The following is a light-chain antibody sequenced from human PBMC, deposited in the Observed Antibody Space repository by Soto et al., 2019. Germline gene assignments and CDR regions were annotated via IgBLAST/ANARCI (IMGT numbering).Light chain of an antibody. CDR1: QNIRSY. CDR2: GAS. Sequence: EIVLTQSPGTLSLFPGERATLSCRASQNIRSYIAWYQQKPGQAPRLLIYGASSRATGIPHRFSGSGSGTDFTLTISRLEPEDFAVFYCQQYGSSPRTFGQGTKVEIK. V-gene: IGKV3-20*01. CDR3: QQYGSSPRT. J-gene: IGKJ1*01.